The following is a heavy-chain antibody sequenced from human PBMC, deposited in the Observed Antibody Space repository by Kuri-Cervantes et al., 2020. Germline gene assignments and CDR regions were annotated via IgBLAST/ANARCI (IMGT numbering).Heavy chain of an antibody. V-gene: IGHV1-18*01. CDR3: ARGAQRYYYDSSGYKDY. CDR1: GYTFTSYG. J-gene: IGHJ4*02. D-gene: IGHD3-22*01. Sequence: ASVKVSCKASGYTFTSYGISWVRQAPGQGLEWMGWISAYNGSTNYAQKLQGRVTMTTDTSTSTAYMELRSLRSDDTAVYYCARGAQRYYYDSSGYKDYWGQGTLVTVSS. CDR2: ISAYNGST.